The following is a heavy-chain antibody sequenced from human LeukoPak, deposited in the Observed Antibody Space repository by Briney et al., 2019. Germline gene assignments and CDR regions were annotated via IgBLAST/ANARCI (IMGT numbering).Heavy chain of an antibody. Sequence: GESLKISCKGSGYSFTSYWIGWVRQMPGKGLDWMGIIYPGDSNTRYSPSFQGQVSISVDKSISTAYLQWSSLKASDTAMYFCARPHYGSGGHDNPSYYFDYWGQGTLVTVSS. CDR2: IYPGDSNT. CDR3: ARPHYGSGGHDNPSYYFDY. V-gene: IGHV5-51*01. D-gene: IGHD3-10*01. CDR1: GYSFTSYW. J-gene: IGHJ4*02.